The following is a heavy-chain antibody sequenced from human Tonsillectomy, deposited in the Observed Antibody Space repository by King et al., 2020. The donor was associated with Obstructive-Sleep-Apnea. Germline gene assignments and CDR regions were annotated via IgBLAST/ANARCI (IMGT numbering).Heavy chain of an antibody. J-gene: IGHJ4*02. CDR3: VKGGVYYDSSRYSLMGDY. Sequence: VQLVESGGGLVQPGGSLRLSCSASGFTFSNYAIHWVRQAPGKGLEYVSAIINNGGSTYYADSVKCRFTISRDNSKNTLHLQMSSLRVEDTAVYFCVKGGVYYDSSRYSLMGDYWGQGALVTVPS. CDR1: GFTFSNYA. CDR2: IINNGGST. D-gene: IGHD3-22*01. V-gene: IGHV3-64D*06.